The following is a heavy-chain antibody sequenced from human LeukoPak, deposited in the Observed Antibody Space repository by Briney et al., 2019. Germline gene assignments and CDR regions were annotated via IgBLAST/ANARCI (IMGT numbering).Heavy chain of an antibody. J-gene: IGHJ5*02. CDR2: IYTSGST. Sequence: SQTLSLTCTVSGGSISSGGYYWSWIRQPAGKGLEWIGRIYTSGSTNYNPSLKSRVTMSVDTSKNQFSLKLSSVTAADTAVYYCARDQAPRYYYGSGTGWFDPWGQGTLVTVSS. CDR1: GGSISSGGYY. D-gene: IGHD3-10*01. V-gene: IGHV4-61*02. CDR3: ARDQAPRYYYGSGTGWFDP.